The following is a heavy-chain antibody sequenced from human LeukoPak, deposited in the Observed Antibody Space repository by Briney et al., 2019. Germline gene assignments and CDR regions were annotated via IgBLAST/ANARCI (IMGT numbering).Heavy chain of an antibody. V-gene: IGHV1-2*02. Sequence: GASVKVSCKASGYTFTGYYMHWVRQAPGQGLEWMGWINPNSGGTNYAQKFQGRVTMTRDTSISTAYMELSRLRSDDTVVYYCARAWGGYNFVVKFDAFDIWGQGTMVTVSS. CDR3: ARAWGGYNFVVKFDAFDI. CDR1: GYTFTGYY. D-gene: IGHD5-24*01. J-gene: IGHJ3*02. CDR2: INPNSGGT.